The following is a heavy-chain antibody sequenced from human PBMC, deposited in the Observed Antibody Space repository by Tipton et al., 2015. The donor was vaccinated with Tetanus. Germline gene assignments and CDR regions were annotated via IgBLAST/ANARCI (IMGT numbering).Heavy chain of an antibody. J-gene: IGHJ5*02. CDR1: GGSISSSSYY. D-gene: IGHD6-13*01. CDR2: VYYGGTP. CDR3: TTTAVGVPLDP. Sequence: LRLSCTVSGGSISSSSYYWGWIRQPPGKGLECIGSVYYGGTPYYNPSLKSRVTISVDTSKNQFSLSLRSVTAADTAVYYCTTTAVGVPLDPWGQGTLVTVSS. V-gene: IGHV4-39*01.